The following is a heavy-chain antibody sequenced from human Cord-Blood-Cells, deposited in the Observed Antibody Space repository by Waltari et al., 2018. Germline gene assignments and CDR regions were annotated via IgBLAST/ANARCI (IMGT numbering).Heavy chain of an antibody. D-gene: IGHD3-3*01. CDR2: T. J-gene: IGHJ3*02. CDR3: ARAYYDFWSGYYLHDAFDI. Sequence: TNYNPSLKSRVTISVDTSKNQFSLKLSSVTAADTAVYYCARAYYDFWSGYYLHDAFDIWGQGTMVTVSS. V-gene: IGHV4-34*01.